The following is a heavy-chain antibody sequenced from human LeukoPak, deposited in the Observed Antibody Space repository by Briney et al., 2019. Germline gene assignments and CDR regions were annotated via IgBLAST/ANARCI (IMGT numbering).Heavy chain of an antibody. J-gene: IGHJ5*02. CDR1: GYTFTGYY. CDR3: ARDEAVAGTEVGFP. CDR2: INPNSGGT. D-gene: IGHD6-19*01. Sequence: ASVKVSCKASGYTFTGYYMHWVRQAPGQGLEWMGWINPNSGGTNYAQKFQGRVTMTRDTSISTAYMELSRLRSDDTAAYYCARDEAVAGTEVGFPWGQGTLVTVSS. V-gene: IGHV1-2*02.